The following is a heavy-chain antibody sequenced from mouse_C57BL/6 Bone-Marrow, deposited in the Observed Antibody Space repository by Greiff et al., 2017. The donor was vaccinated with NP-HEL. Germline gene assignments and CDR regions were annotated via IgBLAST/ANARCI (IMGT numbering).Heavy chain of an antibody. CDR3: ARRRDYRDYYAMDY. D-gene: IGHD2-12*01. J-gene: IGHJ4*01. CDR2: IYPGSGST. V-gene: IGHV1-55*01. Sequence: QVQLQQPGAELVKPGASVKMSCKASGYTFTSYWITWVKQRPGQGLEWIGDIYPGSGSTNYNEKFKGKATLTADKSSSTAYMQFSSLTSEDSAIYYCARRRDYRDYYAMDYWGQGTSVTVSS. CDR1: GYTFTSYW.